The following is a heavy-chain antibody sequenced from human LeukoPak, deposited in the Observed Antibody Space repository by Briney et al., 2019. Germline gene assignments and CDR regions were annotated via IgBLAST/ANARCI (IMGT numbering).Heavy chain of an antibody. D-gene: IGHD1-26*01. CDR1: GFTFDDYA. CDR3: AKDITFRKTGALDY. V-gene: IGHV3-9*01. Sequence: PGGSLRLSCAASGFTFDDYAMHWARQAPGKGLEWVSGTSWNSGSIGYADSVKGRFTISRDNAKNSLYLQMNSLRAEDTALYYCAKDITFRKTGALDYWGQGTLVTVSS. CDR2: TSWNSGSI. J-gene: IGHJ4*02.